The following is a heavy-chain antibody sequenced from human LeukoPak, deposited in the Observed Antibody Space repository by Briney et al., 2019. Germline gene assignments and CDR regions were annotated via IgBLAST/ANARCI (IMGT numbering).Heavy chain of an antibody. J-gene: IGHJ4*02. D-gene: IGHD5-18*01. V-gene: IGHV3-21*01. Sequence: GGSLRLSCAASGFTFSSYSMNWVRQAPGKGLEWVSSISSSSAYIYYADSLKGRFTISRDNAKNSLYLQMNSLRAEDTAVYYCARAGGYSYGYVFDYWGQGTLVTVSS. CDR2: ISSSSAYI. CDR3: ARAGGYSYGYVFDY. CDR1: GFTFSSYS.